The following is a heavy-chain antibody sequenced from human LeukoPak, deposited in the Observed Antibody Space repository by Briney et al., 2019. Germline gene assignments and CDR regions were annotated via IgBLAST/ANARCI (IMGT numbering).Heavy chain of an antibody. J-gene: IGHJ2*01. V-gene: IGHV3-23*01. CDR1: GFIFTNYA. D-gene: IGHD3-16*02. CDR2: VTGGGVNT. Sequence: PGGSLRLSCASSGFIFTNYAMSWVRQTPRTGLEWIASVTGGGVNTYYADSVKGRSTVSRDTSKKTLSLQMNSLRDEDTAIYYCARGTSPLDYWYFDLWGRGTLVTVSS. CDR3: ARGTSPLDYWYFDL.